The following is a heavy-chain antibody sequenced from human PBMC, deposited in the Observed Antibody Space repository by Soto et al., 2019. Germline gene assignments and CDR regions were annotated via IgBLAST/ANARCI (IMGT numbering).Heavy chain of an antibody. CDR1: GYTITELS. Sequence: SVKVSCKVSGYTITELSMHWVRQALGKGLEWMGGFDPEDGETIYAQKFQGRVTMTEDTSTDTAYMELSSLRSEDTAVYYCATKTWRYYYYGMDVWGQGTTVTVSS. CDR3: ATKTWRYYYYGMDV. CDR2: FDPEDGET. J-gene: IGHJ6*02. V-gene: IGHV1-24*01.